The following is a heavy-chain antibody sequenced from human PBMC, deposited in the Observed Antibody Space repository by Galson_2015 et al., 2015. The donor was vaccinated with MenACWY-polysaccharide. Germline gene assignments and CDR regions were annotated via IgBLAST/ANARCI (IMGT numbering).Heavy chain of an antibody. CDR2: ISGSAGST. CDR3: AKGRANPPWVDREYDF. V-gene: IGHV3-23*01. CDR1: GFTFSSYA. Sequence: SLRLSCAASGFTFSSYAMTWVRQAPGKGLEWVSTISGSAGSTYYADSVKGRFTISRDNSKNTLYLQMNSLRAEDTAVYYCAKGRANPPWVDREYDFWGQGALVTVSS. D-gene: IGHD2/OR15-2a*01. J-gene: IGHJ4*02.